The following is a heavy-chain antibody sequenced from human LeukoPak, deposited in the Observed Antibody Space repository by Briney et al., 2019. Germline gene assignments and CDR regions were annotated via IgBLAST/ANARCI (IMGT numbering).Heavy chain of an antibody. CDR3: VRVNWLHYSGMDV. Sequence: GGSLRLSCAASGFAFSNYDFPWVRQVTGKGLEWVSGIGTTGDTYYPGSVKGRFTISRENAKNSFYLRMNSLRAGDTAVYYCVRVNWLHYSGMDVWGQGTTVTVSS. CDR1: GFAFSNYD. CDR2: IGTTGDT. D-gene: IGHD5-12*01. J-gene: IGHJ6*02. V-gene: IGHV3-13*01.